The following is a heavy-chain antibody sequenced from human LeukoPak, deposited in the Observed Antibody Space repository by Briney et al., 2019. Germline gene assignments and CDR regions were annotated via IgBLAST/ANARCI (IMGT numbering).Heavy chain of an antibody. Sequence: GESLKISCKGFGYSFTSYWIGWVRQMPGKGLECMGIIYPGDSDTRYSPSFQGQVTISADKSITTAYLQWSSLKASDTAMYYCARQQSAAGSRYFDYWGQGTPVTVSS. V-gene: IGHV5-51*01. J-gene: IGHJ4*02. CDR2: IYPGDSDT. D-gene: IGHD6-13*01. CDR1: GYSFTSYW. CDR3: ARQQSAAGSRYFDY.